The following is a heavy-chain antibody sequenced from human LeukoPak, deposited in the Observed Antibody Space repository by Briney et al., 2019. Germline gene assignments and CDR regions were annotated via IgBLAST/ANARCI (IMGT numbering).Heavy chain of an antibody. CDR2: ISAYNGNT. CDR1: GYTFTSYG. V-gene: IGHV1-18*01. Sequence: ASVKVSCKASGYTFTSYGISWVRQAPGQGLEWMGWISAYNGNTNYAQKLQGRVTMTTDTSTSTAYMELRSLRSDDTAVYYCARDRGRSSSSWLNYYFDYWGQGTLVTVSS. J-gene: IGHJ4*02. CDR3: ARDRGRSSSSWLNYYFDY. D-gene: IGHD6-13*01.